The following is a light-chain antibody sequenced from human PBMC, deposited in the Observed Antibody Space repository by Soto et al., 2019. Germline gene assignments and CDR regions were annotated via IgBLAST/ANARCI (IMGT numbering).Light chain of an antibody. J-gene: IGKJ1*01. Sequence: EIVMTQSPATLSVSPGERATLSCRASQTVRDNLAWYQQKPGQAPRLLIYGASIRATGIPARFSGSGSGTEFTLTIDTLQSEDFAVYYCQQYNNWPRTFGQGTKVEIK. CDR2: GAS. CDR3: QQYNNWPRT. CDR1: QTVRDN. V-gene: IGKV3D-15*03.